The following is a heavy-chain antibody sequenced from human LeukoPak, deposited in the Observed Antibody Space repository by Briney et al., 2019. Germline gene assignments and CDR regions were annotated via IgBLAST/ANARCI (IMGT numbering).Heavy chain of an antibody. J-gene: IGHJ6*02. CDR1: GYTFTSYA. D-gene: IGHD6-19*01. CDR2: INAGNGNT. Sequence: ASVKVSCKASGYTFTSYAMNWVRQAPGQRLEWMGWINAGNGNTKYSQKFQGRVTITRDTSASTAYMELSSLRSEDTAVYYCARDERYSSGWYAYNYYGMDVWGQGTTVTVSS. CDR3: ARDERYSSGWYAYNYYGMDV. V-gene: IGHV1-3*01.